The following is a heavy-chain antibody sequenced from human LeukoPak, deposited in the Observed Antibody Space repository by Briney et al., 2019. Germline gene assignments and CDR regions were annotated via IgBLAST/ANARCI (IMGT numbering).Heavy chain of an antibody. J-gene: IGHJ5*02. D-gene: IGHD4-17*01. CDR1: GFTFSSYS. CDR3: ARGTTVTTTFGFDP. Sequence: GGSLRLSCAASGFTFSSYSMNWVRQAPGKGLEWISYISSSSSTIYYADSVKGRFTISRDNAKNSLYLQMNSLRDEDTAVYYCARGTTVTTTFGFDPWGQGTLVTVSS. V-gene: IGHV3-48*02. CDR2: ISSSSSTI.